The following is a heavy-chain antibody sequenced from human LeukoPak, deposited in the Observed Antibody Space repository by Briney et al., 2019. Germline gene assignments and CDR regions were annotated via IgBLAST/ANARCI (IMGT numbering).Heavy chain of an antibody. CDR2: MNPNSGNT. CDR3: ARGIQLWAPFDY. Sequence: ASVKVSCKASGYTFTSYDINWVRQATGQGLEWMGWMNPNSGNTGHAQKFQGRVTMTRDTSISTAYMELSRLRSDDTAVYYCARGIQLWAPFDYWGQGTLVTVSS. J-gene: IGHJ4*02. D-gene: IGHD5-18*01. CDR1: GYTFTSYD. V-gene: IGHV1-8*01.